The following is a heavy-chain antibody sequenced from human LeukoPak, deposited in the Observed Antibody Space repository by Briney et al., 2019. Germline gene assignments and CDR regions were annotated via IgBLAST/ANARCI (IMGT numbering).Heavy chain of an antibody. CDR3: AKDLESSGWYGD. CDR1: GFTFSSYA. V-gene: IGHV3-23*01. J-gene: IGHJ4*02. D-gene: IGHD6-19*01. CDR2: ISGSGGST. Sequence: QPGASLRLSCAASGFTFSSYAMSWVREAPGKGLECVSAISGSGGSTYYADSVKGRFTISRDNSKNTLYLQMNSLRAEDTAVYYCAKDLESSGWYGDWGQGTLATVSS.